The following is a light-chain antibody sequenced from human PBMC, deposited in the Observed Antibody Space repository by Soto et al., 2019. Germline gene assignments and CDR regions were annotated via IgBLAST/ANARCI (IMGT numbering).Light chain of an antibody. CDR3: QQAYSFPIT. Sequence: DIQMTQSPSSFSASVPERFTITCRASQGISRVLGWYQQKPGKAPKILIFAASSLQSGVPSRFSGSGSGTDFTLTISNLQPEDFATYYCQQAYSFPITFDQGTRLEIK. CDR2: AAS. V-gene: IGKV1-12*01. CDR1: QGISRV. J-gene: IGKJ5*01.